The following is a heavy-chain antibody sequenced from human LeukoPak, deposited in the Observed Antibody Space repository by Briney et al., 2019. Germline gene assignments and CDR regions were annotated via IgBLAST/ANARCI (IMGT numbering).Heavy chain of an antibody. CDR1: GFTFSSYA. D-gene: IGHD6-13*01. CDR3: AKQGTRSSWYEPGGSYFGY. J-gene: IGHJ4*02. CDR2: ISGSGGST. Sequence: GGSLRLSCAASGFTFSSYAMSWVRQAPGKGLEWVSAISGSGGSTYYADSVKGRFTISRDNSKNTLYLQMNSLRVEDTAVYSCAKQGTRSSWYEPGGSYFGYWGQGTLVTVSS. V-gene: IGHV3-23*01.